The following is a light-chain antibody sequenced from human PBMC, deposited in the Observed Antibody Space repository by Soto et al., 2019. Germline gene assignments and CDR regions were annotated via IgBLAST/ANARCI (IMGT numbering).Light chain of an antibody. CDR2: GAS. J-gene: IGKJ1*01. V-gene: IGKV3-15*01. CDR1: QSLSDT. Sequence: KVVTKSPATLSVTPGGRATLSCRASQSLSDTLAWYQQKPGQAPRLLIYGASRRAPGFPARVSGSGSGPAFTLTISSLQSEDFAVYYCQQYDDWPWTFGQGTKVDI. CDR3: QQYDDWPWT.